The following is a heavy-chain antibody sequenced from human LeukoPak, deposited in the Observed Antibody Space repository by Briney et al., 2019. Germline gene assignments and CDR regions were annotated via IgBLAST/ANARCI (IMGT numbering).Heavy chain of an antibody. Sequence: RGSLRLSCAAPGCTFSKYWMLWVRQAPRKGLESVSRINTDGTVTTYADSVKGRFTVSRDNADNTMFLQMNSVRDEDTAVYYCATKQWLAPPPDSWGQGTPVTVSS. CDR2: INTDGTVT. D-gene: IGHD6-19*01. CDR1: GCTFSKYW. CDR3: ATKQWLAPPPDS. V-gene: IGHV3-74*01. J-gene: IGHJ4*02.